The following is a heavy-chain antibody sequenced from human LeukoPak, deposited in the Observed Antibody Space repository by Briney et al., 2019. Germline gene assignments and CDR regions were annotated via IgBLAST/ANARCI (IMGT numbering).Heavy chain of an antibody. CDR3: ARGVRPWGAFDI. D-gene: IGHD3-16*01. CDR2: IIPIFGTA. J-gene: IGHJ3*02. Sequence: SVKVSCKASGGTFSSYAISWVRQAPGQGLEWMGGIIPIFGTASYAQKFQGRVTMTRDMSTSTVYMELSSLRSEDTAVYYCARGVRPWGAFDIWGQGTMVTVSS. V-gene: IGHV1-69*05. CDR1: GGTFSSYA.